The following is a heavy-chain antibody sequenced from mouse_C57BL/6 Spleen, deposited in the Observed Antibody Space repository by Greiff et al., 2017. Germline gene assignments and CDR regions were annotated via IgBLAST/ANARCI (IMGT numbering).Heavy chain of an antibody. CDR3: ARELDVFYAMDY. CDR2: ISDGGSYT. Sequence: DVMLVESGGGLVKPGGSLKLSCAASGFTFSSYAMSWVRQTPEKRLEWVATISDGGSYTSYPDNVKGRFTISRDNAKNNLYLQMSPLKSEDTAMYYCARELDVFYAMDYWGQGSSVTVSS. CDR1: GFTFSSYA. J-gene: IGHJ4*01. V-gene: IGHV5-4*01.